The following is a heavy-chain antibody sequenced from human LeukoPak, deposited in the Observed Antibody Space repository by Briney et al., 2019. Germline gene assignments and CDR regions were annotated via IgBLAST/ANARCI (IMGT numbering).Heavy chain of an antibody. CDR3: ARDKFYGGRYYYYYGMDV. CDR2: ISAYNGNT. D-gene: IGHD4-23*01. Sequence: ASVKVSCKASGYTFTSYGISWVRQAPGQGLEWMGWISAYNGNTNYAQKLQGRVTMTTDTSTSTAYMELRSLRSDDTAVYYCARDKFYGGRYYYYYGMDVWGQGTTVTVSS. V-gene: IGHV1-18*01. J-gene: IGHJ6*02. CDR1: GYTFTSYG.